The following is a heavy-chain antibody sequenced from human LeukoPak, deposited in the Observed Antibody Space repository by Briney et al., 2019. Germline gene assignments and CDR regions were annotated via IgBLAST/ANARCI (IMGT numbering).Heavy chain of an antibody. V-gene: IGHV1-69*05. CDR2: IIPIFGTA. Sequence: SVKVSCKASGGTFSSYAISWVRQAPGQGLEWMGGIIPIFGTANYAQKFQGRVTITTDESTSTAYMELRSLRSDNTAVYYCARDRFLGATTYDYWGQGTLVTVSS. CDR1: GGTFSSYA. D-gene: IGHD1-26*01. J-gene: IGHJ4*02. CDR3: ARDRFLGATTYDY.